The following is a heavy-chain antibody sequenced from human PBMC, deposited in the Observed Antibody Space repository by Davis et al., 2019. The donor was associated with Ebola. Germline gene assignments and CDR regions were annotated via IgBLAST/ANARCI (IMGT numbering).Heavy chain of an antibody. Sequence: PGGSLRLSCAASGFTFDDYAMHWVRQAPGKGLEWVSGISWNSGSIGYADSVKGRFTISRDNAKNSLYLQMNSLRAEDTAVYYCARVYYYGSGENGMDVWGQGTTVTVSS. D-gene: IGHD3-10*01. V-gene: IGHV3-9*01. J-gene: IGHJ6*02. CDR1: GFTFDDYA. CDR3: ARVYYYGSGENGMDV. CDR2: ISWNSGSI.